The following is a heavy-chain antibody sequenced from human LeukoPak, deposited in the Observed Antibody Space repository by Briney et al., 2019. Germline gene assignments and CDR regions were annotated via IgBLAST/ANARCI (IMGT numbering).Heavy chain of an antibody. CDR1: GFTFSSYE. D-gene: IGHD3-10*02. V-gene: IGHV3-30*04. J-gene: IGHJ4*02. CDR2: ISYDGSNK. Sequence: GGSLRLSCAASGFTFSSYEMNWVRQAPGKGLEWVAVISYDGSNKYYADSVKGRFTISRDNSKNTLYLQMNSLRVEDTAVYYCAILSVPGDYFDYWGQGTLVTVSS. CDR3: AILSVPGDYFDY.